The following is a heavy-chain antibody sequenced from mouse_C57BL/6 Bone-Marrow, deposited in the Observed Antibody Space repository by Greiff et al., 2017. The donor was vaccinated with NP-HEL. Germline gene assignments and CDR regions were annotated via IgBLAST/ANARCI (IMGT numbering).Heavy chain of an antibody. V-gene: IGHV1-26*01. Sequence: EVQLQQSGPELVKPGASVKISCKASGYTFTDYYMNWVKQSHGKSLEWIGDINPNNGGTSYNQKFKGKATLTVDKSSSTAYMELRSLTSEDSAVYYCARRGGYPWFAYWGQGTLVTVSA. D-gene: IGHD2-2*01. CDR2: INPNNGGT. CDR3: ARRGGYPWFAY. J-gene: IGHJ3*01. CDR1: GYTFTDYY.